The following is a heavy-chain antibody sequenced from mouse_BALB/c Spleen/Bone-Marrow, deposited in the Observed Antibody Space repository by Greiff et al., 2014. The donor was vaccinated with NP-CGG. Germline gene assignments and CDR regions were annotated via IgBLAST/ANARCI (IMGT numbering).Heavy chain of an antibody. V-gene: IGHV1-7*01. CDR3: ARWGLRSDY. CDR2: INPSTGYT. CDR1: GYTFTSYW. J-gene: IGHJ2*01. Sequence: QVQLQQSGAELAKPGASVKMSCKASGYTFTSYWMHWGKQRPGQGLEWIGYINPSTGYTEYNQKFKDKATLTADKSSSTAYMQLSSLTSEDSAVYYCARWGLRSDYWGQGTTLTVSS. D-gene: IGHD2-4*01.